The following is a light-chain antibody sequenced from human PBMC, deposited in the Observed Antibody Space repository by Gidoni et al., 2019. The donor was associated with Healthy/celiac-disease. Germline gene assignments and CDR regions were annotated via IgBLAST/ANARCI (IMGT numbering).Light chain of an antibody. CDR1: SSNIGSNT. Sequence: QSVLTQPPSASGTPGQRVTIPCSGSSSNIGSNTVNWYQHLPGTAPKLLIYSNNQRPSGVPDRFSGSKSGTSASLAISGLQSEDEADYYCAAWDDSLNGQGVFGGGTKLTVL. CDR2: SNN. V-gene: IGLV1-44*01. J-gene: IGLJ2*01. CDR3: AAWDDSLNGQGV.